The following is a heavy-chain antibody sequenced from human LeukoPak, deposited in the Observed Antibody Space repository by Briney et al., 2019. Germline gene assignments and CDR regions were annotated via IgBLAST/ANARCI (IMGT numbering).Heavy chain of an antibody. CDR3: ARDEGYYFDS. CDR1: GFTFSSHG. CDR2: ISRNSTYI. V-gene: IGHV3-21*01. J-gene: IGHJ4*02. Sequence: PGGSLRLSCAASGFTFSSHGMHWVRQAPGKGLEWVASISRNSTYIHYADSVKGRFTISRDNARNSLFLQMNSLRAEDTAIYYCARDEGYYFDSWGQGTQVTVSS.